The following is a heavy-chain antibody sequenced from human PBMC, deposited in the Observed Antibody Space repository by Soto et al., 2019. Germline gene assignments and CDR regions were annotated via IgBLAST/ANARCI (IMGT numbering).Heavy chain of an antibody. CDR1: GFTFSSYG. CDR2: ISYDGSNK. Sequence: GGSLRLSCAASGFTFSSYGMHWVRQAPGKGLEWVAVISYDGSNKYYADSVKGRFTISRDNSKNTLYLQMNSLRVEDTAVYYCAKDMGQILWFGGGPYYYYYYGMDVWGQGTTVTVSS. V-gene: IGHV3-30*18. CDR3: AKDMGQILWFGGGPYYYYYYGMDV. J-gene: IGHJ6*02. D-gene: IGHD3-10*01.